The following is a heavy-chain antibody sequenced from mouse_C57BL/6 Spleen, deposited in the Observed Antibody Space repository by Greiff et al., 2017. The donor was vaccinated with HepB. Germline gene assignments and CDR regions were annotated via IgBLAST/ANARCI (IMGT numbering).Heavy chain of an antibody. CDR2: IRNKANGYTT. CDR3: ARSGGYFDY. Sequence: EVQLQESGGGLVQPGGSLSLSCAASGFTFTDYYMSWVRQPPGKALEWLGFIRNKANGYTTEYSASVKGRFTISRDNSQSILYLQMNALRAEDSATYYCARSGGYFDYWGQGTTLTVSS. CDR1: GFTFTDYY. V-gene: IGHV7-3*01. J-gene: IGHJ2*01.